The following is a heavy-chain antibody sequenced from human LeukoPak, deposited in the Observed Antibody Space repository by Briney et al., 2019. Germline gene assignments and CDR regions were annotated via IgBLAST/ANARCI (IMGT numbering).Heavy chain of an antibody. V-gene: IGHV3-30*03. Sequence: PGGSLRLSCAASGFTFSNYGMHWVRQAPGKGLEWVAVISYDGSNKYYADSVKGRFTISRDNSKNTLYLQMNSLRAEDTAVYYCARGIAALPFDYWGQGTLVTVSS. J-gene: IGHJ4*02. D-gene: IGHD6-6*01. CDR3: ARGIAALPFDY. CDR1: GFTFSNYG. CDR2: ISYDGSNK.